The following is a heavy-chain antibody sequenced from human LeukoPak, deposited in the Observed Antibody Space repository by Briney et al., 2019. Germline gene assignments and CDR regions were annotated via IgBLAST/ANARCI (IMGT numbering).Heavy chain of an antibody. D-gene: IGHD3-3*01. CDR1: GVSISSYY. Sequence: SETLSLTCTVSGVSISSYYWIWIRQPPGKGLEWIGYIYYSGSTNYNPSLKSRVTISVDTSKNQFSLKLSSVTAADTAVYYCARGITIFGAMLEWWFDPWGQGTLVTVSS. J-gene: IGHJ5*02. V-gene: IGHV4-59*01. CDR3: ARGITIFGAMLEWWFDP. CDR2: IYYSGST.